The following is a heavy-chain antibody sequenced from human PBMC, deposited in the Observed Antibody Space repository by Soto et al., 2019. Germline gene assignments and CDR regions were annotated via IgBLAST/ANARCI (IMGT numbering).Heavy chain of an antibody. CDR2: IYWDDDK. Sequence: QITLKESGPTLVKPTQTLTLTCTFSGFSLSTSGVGVGWIRQPPGKALEWLALIYWDDDKRYSPSLKSRLTVTKDTSKLQKLLTRTNMDPVDTATYYCALCGTDSSSCYEDYWGQGTLVTVAS. J-gene: IGHJ4*02. CDR1: GFSLSTSGVG. V-gene: IGHV2-5*02. D-gene: IGHD6-13*01. CDR3: ALCGTDSSSCYEDY.